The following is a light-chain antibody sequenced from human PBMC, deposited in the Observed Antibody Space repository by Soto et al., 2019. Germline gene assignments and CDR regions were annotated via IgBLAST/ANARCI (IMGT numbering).Light chain of an antibody. J-gene: IGKJ2*01. CDR1: QSVSSSY. CDR3: HQYASLYT. CDR2: GAS. V-gene: IGKV3-20*01. Sequence: IVLTQSPVTLALSPGGRATLSCRASQSVSSSYLAWYQQKPGQAPRLLIYGASSRATGMPERFSGSCSGTDFTLTISRLEPEVFAVYYCHQYASLYTFGQGTKVEIK.